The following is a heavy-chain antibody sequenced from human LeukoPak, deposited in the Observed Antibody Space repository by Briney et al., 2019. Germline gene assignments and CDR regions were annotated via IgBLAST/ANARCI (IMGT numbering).Heavy chain of an antibody. V-gene: IGHV4-59*01. J-gene: IGHJ4*02. D-gene: IGHD1-26*01. CDR2: IYYTGST. CDR3: ARVGGRSRAVDY. Sequence: PSETLSLTCTVSGGSISSFYWSWIRQPPGKGLEWIGYIYYTGSTNYNPSLKSRVTISLDTSKNQFSLKLSSVTAADTAVYYCARVGGRSRAVDYWGQGTLVTVSS. CDR1: GGSISSFY.